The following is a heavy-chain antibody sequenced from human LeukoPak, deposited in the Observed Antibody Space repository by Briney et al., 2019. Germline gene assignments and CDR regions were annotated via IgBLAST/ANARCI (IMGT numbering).Heavy chain of an antibody. J-gene: IGHJ6*02. D-gene: IGHD1-1*01. CDR2: IKQDGSEK. Sequence: GGSLRLSCAASGFTFSSYWMSWVRQAPGKGLEWVANIKQDGSEKYYVDSVKGRFTISRDNAKNSLYLQMNSLRGEDTAVYYCARNWNPARYYYNAMDVWGQGTAVTVSS. CDR3: ARNWNPARYYYNAMDV. V-gene: IGHV3-7*01. CDR1: GFTFSSYW.